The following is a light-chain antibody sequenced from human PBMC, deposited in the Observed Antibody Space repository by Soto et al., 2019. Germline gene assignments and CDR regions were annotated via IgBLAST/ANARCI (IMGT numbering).Light chain of an antibody. CDR3: QQSYSTPLT. J-gene: IGKJ4*01. V-gene: IGKV1-39*01. Sequence: DIQMTQSPSSLSASVGDRVTITCRASQSISSYLNWYQQKPGKAPNLLIYAASTLQSGVPSRFSGSVSGTDFTLTISGLQPGDFAIYYCQQSYSTPLTFGGGTNVEIK. CDR1: QSISSY. CDR2: AAS.